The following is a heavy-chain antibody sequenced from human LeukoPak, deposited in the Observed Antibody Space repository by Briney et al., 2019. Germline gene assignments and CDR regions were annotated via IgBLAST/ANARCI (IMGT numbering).Heavy chain of an antibody. CDR1: GYTFTSYG. V-gene: IGHV1-18*01. CDR2: IGAYNGNT. D-gene: IGHD5-18*01. Sequence: GASVKVSCKASGYTFTSYGISWVRQAPGLGLEWMGWIGAYNGNTNYAQKLQGRVTMTTDTSTSTAYRELRSLRSDDTAVYYCAGLTATGGMDVWGQGTTVTVSS. J-gene: IGHJ6*02. CDR3: AGLTATGGMDV.